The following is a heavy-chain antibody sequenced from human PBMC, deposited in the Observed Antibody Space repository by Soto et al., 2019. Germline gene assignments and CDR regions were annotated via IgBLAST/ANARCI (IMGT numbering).Heavy chain of an antibody. Sequence: QVQLQESGPGLVKPSGTLSLTCAVSGGSISSSNWWSWVRQSPGKGLEWIGEIYHTGSTNYNPSLKSRVTRSIDKAKNQFSLKLYSVTAADTAVYYCARVEQHRGWAFAYWGQGTLVTVSS. J-gene: IGHJ4*02. CDR3: ARVEQHRGWAFAY. CDR2: IYHTGST. D-gene: IGHD1-26*01. V-gene: IGHV4-4*02. CDR1: GGSISSSNW.